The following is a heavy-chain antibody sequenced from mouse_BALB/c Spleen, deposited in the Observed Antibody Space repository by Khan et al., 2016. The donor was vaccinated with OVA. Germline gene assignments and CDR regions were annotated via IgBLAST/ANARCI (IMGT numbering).Heavy chain of an antibody. CDR2: INPTSGYT. J-gene: IGHJ2*01. CDR3: TSDRIDY. V-gene: IGHV1-7*01. Sequence: VQLQESGAELAKPGASVKMSCKASGYTFTTYWMHWVKQRPGQGLEWIGYINPTSGYTDYNEKFKDRATLSADKSSSTAYMQLNSLTSEDSAVYYCTSDRIDYWGQGTTLTVSS. CDR1: GYTFTTYW.